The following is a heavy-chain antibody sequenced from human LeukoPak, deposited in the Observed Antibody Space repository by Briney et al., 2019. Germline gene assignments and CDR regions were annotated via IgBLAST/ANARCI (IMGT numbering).Heavy chain of an antibody. J-gene: IGHJ6*02. CDR1: GFTFTSSA. CDR3: AALKRYFDWLYHGGDYGMDV. Sequence: SVKVSCKASGFTFTSSAMQWVRQARGQRLEWIGWIVVGSGNSNYAQKFQERVTITRDMSTSTAYKELSSLRSEDTAVYYCAALKRYFDWLYHGGDYGMDVWGQGTTVTVSS. D-gene: IGHD3-9*01. V-gene: IGHV1-58*02. CDR2: IVVGSGNS.